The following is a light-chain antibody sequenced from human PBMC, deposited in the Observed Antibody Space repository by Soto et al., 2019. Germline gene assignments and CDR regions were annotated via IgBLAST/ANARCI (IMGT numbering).Light chain of an antibody. CDR2: CAS. V-gene: IGKV3-20*01. CDR1: QSVSSSY. J-gene: IGKJ1*01. Sequence: ESVLTQAPGTLSLSPGERATLSCRASQSVSSSYLAWYQQQPGQAPRLLIYCASSRATGIPDRFSGSGSGTDFTLTTSRLETEEFAVYYCQQYGRSPCTFGQGTKV. CDR3: QQYGRSPCT.